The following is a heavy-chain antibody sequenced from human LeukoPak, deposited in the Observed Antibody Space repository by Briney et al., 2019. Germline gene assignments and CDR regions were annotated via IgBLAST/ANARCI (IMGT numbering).Heavy chain of an antibody. CDR3: AKLHNLNCDY. CDR1: GFTFSNYV. J-gene: IGHJ4*02. D-gene: IGHD1-14*01. Sequence: PGGSLRLSCAASGFTFSNYVMGWVRQDPGKGLQWASIINGSGSFTSYADSVKGRFTISRDSSKNTLYLQMNNLRPEDTAVYYCAKLHNLNCDYWGLGTLVTVSS. CDR2: INGSGSFT. V-gene: IGHV3-23*05.